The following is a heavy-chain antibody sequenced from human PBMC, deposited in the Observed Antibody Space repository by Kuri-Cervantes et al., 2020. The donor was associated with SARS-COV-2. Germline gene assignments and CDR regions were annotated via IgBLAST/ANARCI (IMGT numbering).Heavy chain of an antibody. CDR1: GFNFSRTD. CDR3: ARGLGGNYYYFDY. J-gene: IGHJ4*02. V-gene: IGHV3-30*03. Sequence: GESLKISCAASGFNFSRTDMHWVRQAPGKGLEWVAVISHDGKNKKCIASGKGRFTISRDNSQNTLYLHMNSLRAEDTAVYYCARGLGGNYYYFDYWGQGTLVTVSS. CDR2: ISHDGKNK. D-gene: IGHD1-26*01.